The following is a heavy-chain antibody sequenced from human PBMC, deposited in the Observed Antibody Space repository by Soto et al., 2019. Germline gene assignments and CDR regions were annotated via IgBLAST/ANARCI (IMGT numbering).Heavy chain of an antibody. CDR2: IYPGDSDT. D-gene: IGHD2-2*01. J-gene: IGHJ4*02. CDR3: ATLFRYCSSTSCPFYF. CDR1: GYSFTSYW. Sequence: GESLKISCEGSGYSFTSYWIGWVRQMPGKGLEWMGIIYPGDSDTRYSPSFQGQVTISADKSISTAYLQWSSLKASDTAMYYCATLFRYCSSTSCPFYFRGQGTLVTVSS. V-gene: IGHV5-51*01.